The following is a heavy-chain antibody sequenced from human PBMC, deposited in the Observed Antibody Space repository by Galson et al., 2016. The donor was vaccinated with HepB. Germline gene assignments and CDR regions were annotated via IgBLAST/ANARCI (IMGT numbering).Heavy chain of an antibody. CDR2: ISASGGST. J-gene: IGHJ6*02. CDR3: ARDGGQQVVRWERLRKVYYYYPMDV. V-gene: IGHV3-23*01. D-gene: IGHD6-13*01. CDR1: GFTFSAYA. Sequence: SLRLSCAASGFTFSAYAIHWVRQAPGKGLEWVSGISASGGSTHYADSVKGRFTFSRDSSKNTLYLQMNSLRDDDTAVYYCARDGGQQVVRWERLRKVYYYYPMDVWGQGTTVTVSS.